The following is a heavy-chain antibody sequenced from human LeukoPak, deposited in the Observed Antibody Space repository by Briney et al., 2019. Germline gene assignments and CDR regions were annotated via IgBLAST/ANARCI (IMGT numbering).Heavy chain of an antibody. V-gene: IGHV3-30*02. CDR2: IRYDGSNK. CDR1: GFTFSSYG. CDR3: AKDDEGLLWFGELSSADFFQH. Sequence: GGSLRLSCAASGFTFSSYGMHWVRQAPGKGLEWVAFIRYDGSNKYYADSVKGRFTISRDNSKNTLYLQMNSLRAEDTAVYYCAKDDEGLLWFGELSSADFFQHWGQGTLVTVSS. D-gene: IGHD3-10*01. J-gene: IGHJ1*01.